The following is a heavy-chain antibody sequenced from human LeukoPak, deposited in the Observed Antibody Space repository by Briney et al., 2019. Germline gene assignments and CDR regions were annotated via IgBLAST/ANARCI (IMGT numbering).Heavy chain of an antibody. D-gene: IGHD3-22*01. V-gene: IGHV3-23*01. CDR2: ISGSGGST. CDR3: AKDALPGYYDRKYNWFDP. Sequence: GGSLRLSCTASGFTFSSYAMSWVRQAPGKGLEWVSAISGSGGSTYHADSVKGRFTISRDNSKNTLYLQMNSLRAEDTAVYYCAKDALPGYYDRKYNWFDPWGQGTLVTVSS. J-gene: IGHJ5*02. CDR1: GFTFSSYA.